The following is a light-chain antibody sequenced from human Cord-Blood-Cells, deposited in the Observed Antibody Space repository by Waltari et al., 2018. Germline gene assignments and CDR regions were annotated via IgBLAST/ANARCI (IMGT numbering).Light chain of an antibody. CDR3: QQYNNWPPYS. Sequence: VMTQSRATLPLQPGQGPTLSCRASQSVSSNLAWYQQKPGQAPRLLIYGASTRATGIPARFSGSGSGTEFTLTISSLQSEDFAVYYCQQYNNWPPYSFGQGTKLEIK. V-gene: IGKV3-15*01. CDR1: QSVSSN. J-gene: IGKJ2*03. CDR2: GAS.